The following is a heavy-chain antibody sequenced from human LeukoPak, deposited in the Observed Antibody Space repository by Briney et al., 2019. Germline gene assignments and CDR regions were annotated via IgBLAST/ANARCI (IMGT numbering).Heavy chain of an antibody. J-gene: IGHJ3*02. CDR1: GGSFSGYY. CDR2: INHSGST. Sequence: SETLSLTCAVYGGSFSGYYWSWIRQPPGKGLEWIGEINHSGSTNYNPSLKSRVTISVDTSKNQFSLKLSSVTAADTAVYYCARDGLPAAYDAFDIWGQGTMVPVSS. D-gene: IGHD2-2*01. V-gene: IGHV4-34*01. CDR3: ARDGLPAAYDAFDI.